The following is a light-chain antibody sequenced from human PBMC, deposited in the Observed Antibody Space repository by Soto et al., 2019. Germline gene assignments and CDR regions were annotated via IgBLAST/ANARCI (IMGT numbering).Light chain of an antibody. CDR2: EVS. V-gene: IGLV2-8*01. CDR1: SSDVGGHNY. J-gene: IGLJ3*02. CDR3: SSYAGSNNLV. Sequence: QSALTQPASVSASPGQSITISCTGTSSDVGGHNYVSWYQHHPGKAPKFLIYEVSRRPFGVPDRFSGSKSGNTASLTVSGLQAEDEADYYCSSYAGSNNLVFGGGTKLTVL.